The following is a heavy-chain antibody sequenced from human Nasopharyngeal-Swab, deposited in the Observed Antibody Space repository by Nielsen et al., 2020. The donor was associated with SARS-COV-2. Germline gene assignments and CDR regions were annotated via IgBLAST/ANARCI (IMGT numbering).Heavy chain of an antibody. CDR3: ARDIVVVVAATHSGWFDP. Sequence: PGKGLEWIGSIYYSGSTYYNPSLKSRVTISVDTSKNQFSLKLSSVTAADTAVYYCARDIVVVVAATHSGWFDPWGQGTLVTVSS. J-gene: IGHJ5*02. D-gene: IGHD2-15*01. CDR2: IYYSGST. V-gene: IGHV4-39*07.